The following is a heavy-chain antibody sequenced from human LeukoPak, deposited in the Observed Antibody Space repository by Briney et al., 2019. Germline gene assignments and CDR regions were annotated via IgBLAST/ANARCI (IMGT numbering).Heavy chain of an antibody. Sequence: SETLSLTCAVYGGSFSGYYWSWIRQPPGEGLEWIGEINHSGSTNYNPSLKSRVTISVDTSKNQFSLKLSSVTAADTAVYYCARGGYDSSGYTLYPNDAFDIWGQGTMVTVSS. D-gene: IGHD3-22*01. CDR2: INHSGST. CDR3: ARGGYDSSGYTLYPNDAFDI. J-gene: IGHJ3*02. CDR1: GGSFSGYY. V-gene: IGHV4-34*01.